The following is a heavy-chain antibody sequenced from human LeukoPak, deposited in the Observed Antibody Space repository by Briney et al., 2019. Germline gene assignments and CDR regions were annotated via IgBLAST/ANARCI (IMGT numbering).Heavy chain of an antibody. CDR3: ARVRPWFYGAPRGAFDI. D-gene: IGHD4-17*01. J-gene: IGHJ3*02. Sequence: SETLSLTCTVSGGSISSGDYYWSWIRQPPGKGLEWIGYIYYSGGTYYNPSLKSRVTISVDTSKNQFSLKLSSVTAADTAVYYCARVRPWFYGAPRGAFDIWGQGTMVTVSS. CDR1: GGSISSGDYY. CDR2: IYYSGGT. V-gene: IGHV4-30-4*08.